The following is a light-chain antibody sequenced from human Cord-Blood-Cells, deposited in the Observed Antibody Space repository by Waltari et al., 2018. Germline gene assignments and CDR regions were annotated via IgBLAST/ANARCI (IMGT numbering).Light chain of an antibody. J-gene: IGKJ1*01. CDR1: QRVSSSY. CDR3: QQNGSSPQT. CDR2: GAS. Sequence: EIVLTQSPGTLSLSSGERATLSCRPSQRVSSSYLARYQQQPGQAPRRLIYGASRRATVTPGSFSGSGSGTDVTLTSSRLAPHGFAVYYCQQNGSSPQTFGQGTKVEIK. V-gene: IGKV3-20*01.